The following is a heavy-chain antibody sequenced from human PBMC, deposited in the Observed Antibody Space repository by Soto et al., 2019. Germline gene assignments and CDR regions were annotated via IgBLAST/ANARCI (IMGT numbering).Heavy chain of an antibody. CDR2: IYFSGST. D-gene: IGHD2-8*01. Sequence: WTWLRQPPGKGLEWIGNIYFSGSTYYNPTLKSRVTISVDTSKNQFSLRLSSVTAADTAVYYCAGAFAGNGAYWYLDLWGRGTLVTVSS. V-gene: IGHV4-59*01. CDR3: AGAFAGNGAYWYLDL. J-gene: IGHJ2*01.